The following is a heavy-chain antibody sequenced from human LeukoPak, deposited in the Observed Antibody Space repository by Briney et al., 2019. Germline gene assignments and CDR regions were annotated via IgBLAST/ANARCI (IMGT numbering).Heavy chain of an antibody. D-gene: IGHD1-1*01. CDR3: AKVGGQLEVRNYYFDY. CDR1: GFTFSSYA. J-gene: IGHJ4*02. Sequence: GGSLRLSCAASGFTFSSYAMGWVRQAPGKGLEWVSAICGSGGSTYYADSGKGRFTISRDNSKNTLYLQMNSLRAEDTAVYYCAKVGGQLEVRNYYFDYWGQGTLVTVSS. V-gene: IGHV3-23*01. CDR2: ICGSGGST.